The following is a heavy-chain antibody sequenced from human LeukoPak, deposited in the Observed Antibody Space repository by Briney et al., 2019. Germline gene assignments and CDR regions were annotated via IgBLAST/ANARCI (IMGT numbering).Heavy chain of an antibody. V-gene: IGHV3-48*01. CDR1: GFTFSSYS. Sequence: GGSLRLSCAASGFTFSSYSMNWVRQAPGKGLEWVSYISSSSTIYYADSVKGRFTISRDNAKNSLYLQMNSLRVEDTAVYYCARDPPAVSINTYAWGQGTLVTVSS. D-gene: IGHD2-8*01. CDR3: ARDPPAVSINTYA. J-gene: IGHJ4*02. CDR2: ISSSSTI.